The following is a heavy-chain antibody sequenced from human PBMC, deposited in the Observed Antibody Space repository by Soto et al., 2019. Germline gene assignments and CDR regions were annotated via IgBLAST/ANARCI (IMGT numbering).Heavy chain of an antibody. CDR3: ATPIVADEQWLVRVDY. D-gene: IGHD6-19*01. Sequence: GGSLRLSCAASGFTFSSYAMHWVRQAPGKGLEWVAVISYDGSNKYYADSVKGRFTISRDNSKNTLYLQMNSLRAEDTAVYYCATPIVADEQWLVRVDYWGQGTLVTVSS. J-gene: IGHJ4*02. CDR1: GFTFSSYA. V-gene: IGHV3-30-3*01. CDR2: ISYDGSNK.